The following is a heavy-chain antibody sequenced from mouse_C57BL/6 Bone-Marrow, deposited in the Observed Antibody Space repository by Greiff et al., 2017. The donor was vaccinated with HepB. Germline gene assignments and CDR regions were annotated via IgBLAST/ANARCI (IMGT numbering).Heavy chain of an antibody. CDR3: ARCSNYDAMDY. V-gene: IGHV1-55*01. J-gene: IGHJ4*01. D-gene: IGHD2-5*01. CDR1: GYTFTSYW. CDR2: IYPGSGST. Sequence: QVQLQQPGAELVKPGASVKMSCKASGYTFTSYWMTWVKQRPGQGLEWIGDIYPGSGSTNYNEKFKSKATLTVDTSSSTAYMQLSSLTSEDSAVYYCARCSNYDAMDYWGQGTSVTVSS.